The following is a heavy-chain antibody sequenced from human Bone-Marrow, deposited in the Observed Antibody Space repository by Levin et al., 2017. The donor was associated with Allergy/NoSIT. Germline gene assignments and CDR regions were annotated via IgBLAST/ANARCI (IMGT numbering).Heavy chain of an antibody. CDR2: INPGNGNS. D-gene: IGHD1/OR15-1a*01. J-gene: IGHJ5*02. CDR1: GYSFTNYY. CDR3: ARGTGSSWFDP. V-gene: IGHV1-3*01. Sequence: AASVKVSCKASGYSFTNYYVHWVRQAPGQRLEWMGWINPGNGNSKYSQKLQDRVTIARDTSASTAYMELSSLRSEDTAVYYCARGTGSSWFDPWGQGTLVTVSS.